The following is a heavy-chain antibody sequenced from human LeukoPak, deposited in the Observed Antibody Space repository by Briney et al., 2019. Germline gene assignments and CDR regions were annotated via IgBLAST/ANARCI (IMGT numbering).Heavy chain of an antibody. Sequence: PGGSLRLSCAAPGFTFSSYSMNWVRQAPGKGLEWVSSITSSSTYIYYAESVKGRFTISRDNAKNSLYLQMNSLRAEDTAVYYCARVHSGLFDYWGQGTLVTVSS. J-gene: IGHJ4*02. D-gene: IGHD5-12*01. V-gene: IGHV3-21*01. CDR3: ARVHSGLFDY. CDR2: ITSSSTYI. CDR1: GFTFSSYS.